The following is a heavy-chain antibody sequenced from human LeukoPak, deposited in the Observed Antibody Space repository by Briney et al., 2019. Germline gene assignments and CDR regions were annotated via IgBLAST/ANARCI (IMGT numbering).Heavy chain of an antibody. CDR3: ARGGFYCGGDCYVDY. V-gene: IGHV4-34*01. Sequence: PSETLSLTCAVYGASFSNSYWSWIRQPPGKGLEWIGEINHSGSTNYNPSLKSRVTISVDTSKNQFSLRLSSVTAADTAVYHCARGGFYCGGDCYVDYWGQGTLVTVSS. D-gene: IGHD2-21*02. J-gene: IGHJ4*02. CDR1: GASFSNSY. CDR2: INHSGST.